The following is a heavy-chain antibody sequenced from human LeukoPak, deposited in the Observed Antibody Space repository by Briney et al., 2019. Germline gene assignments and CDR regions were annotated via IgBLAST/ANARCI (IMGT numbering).Heavy chain of an antibody. CDR1: GFTFSNYA. V-gene: IGHV3-23*01. J-gene: IGHJ4*02. D-gene: IGHD6-13*01. CDR2: ISGSGGIT. CDR3: AKDAAAAGSAYYFEY. Sequence: GGSLRLSCAASGFTFSNYAMSWVRQAPGEGLEWVSVISGSGGITYYEDSVKGRFTISRDNSKNTLYLQMNSLRADDTAIYYCAKDAAAAGSAYYFEYWGQGTLVTVSS.